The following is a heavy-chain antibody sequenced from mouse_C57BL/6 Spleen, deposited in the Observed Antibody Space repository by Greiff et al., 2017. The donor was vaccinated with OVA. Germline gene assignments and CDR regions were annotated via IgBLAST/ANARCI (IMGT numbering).Heavy chain of an antibody. J-gene: IGHJ2*01. CDR1: GYTFTDYE. CDR2: IDPETGGT. Sequence: QVQLQQSGAELVRPGASVTLSCKASGYTFTDYEMHWVKQTPVHGLEWIGAIDPETGGTAYNQKFKGKAILTADKSSSTAYMELRSVTSEDSAVYYCTREENFLDYWGQGTTLTVSS. CDR3: TREENFLDY. V-gene: IGHV1-15*01.